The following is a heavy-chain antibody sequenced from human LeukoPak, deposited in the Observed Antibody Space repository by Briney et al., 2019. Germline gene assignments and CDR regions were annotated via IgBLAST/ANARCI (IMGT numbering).Heavy chain of an antibody. V-gene: IGHV1-69*02. D-gene: IGHD1-20*01. CDR1: GGTFSSYT. Sequence: SVKVSCKASGGTFSSYTISWVRQAPGQGLEWMGRIIPILGIANYAQKFQGRVTITADRSTSTAYMELSSLRSEDTAVYYCAGAAYNWNDYYYYGMDVWGQGTTVTVSS. CDR2: IIPILGIA. CDR3: AGAAYNWNDYYYYGMDV. J-gene: IGHJ6*02.